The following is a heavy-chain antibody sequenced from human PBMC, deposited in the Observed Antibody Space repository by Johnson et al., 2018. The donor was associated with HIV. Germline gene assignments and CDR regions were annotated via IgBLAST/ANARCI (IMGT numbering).Heavy chain of an antibody. Sequence: VQLVESGGGLVQPGGSLRLSCAASGFTVNSNYINWVRQAPGKGLECVSGIYSGGRTYYADSVEGRFTISRDNSKNSLYLQMNSLRTEDTALYYCAKDAQGPLVRGAFDIWGQGTMVTVSS. V-gene: IGHV3-66*01. CDR1: GFTVNSNY. J-gene: IGHJ3*02. D-gene: IGHD1-26*01. CDR3: AKDAQGPLVRGAFDI. CDR2: IYSGGRT.